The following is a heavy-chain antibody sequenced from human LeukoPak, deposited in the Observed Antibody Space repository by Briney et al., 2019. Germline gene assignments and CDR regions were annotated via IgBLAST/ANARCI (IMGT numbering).Heavy chain of an antibody. CDR3: ARHPDLYSSSWYALSTGP. Sequence: PGGSLRLSCAASGFTFSSYAMSWVRQPPGKGLEWIWSIYYSGSTYYNPSLKSRVTISVDTSKNQFSLKLSSVTAADTAVYYCARHPDLYSSSWYALSTGPWGQGTLVTVSS. CDR1: GFTFSSYA. J-gene: IGHJ5*02. CDR2: IYYSGST. V-gene: IGHV4-39*01. D-gene: IGHD6-13*01.